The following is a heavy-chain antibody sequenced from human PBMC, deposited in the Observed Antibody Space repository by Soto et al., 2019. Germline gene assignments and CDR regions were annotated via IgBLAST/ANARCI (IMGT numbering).Heavy chain of an antibody. CDR2: INPNSGGT. J-gene: IGHJ4*02. D-gene: IGHD2-21*02. CDR1: GYTFTGYY. V-gene: IGHV1-2*02. Sequence: QVQLVQSGAEVKKPGASVKVSCKASGYTFTGYYMHWVRQAPGQGLEWMGWINPNSGGTNYAQKFQGRVTMTRDTSISTAYMELSRLRSDDTAGYYCARAHCGGDCYSGVDYWGQGTLVTVSS. CDR3: ARAHCGGDCYSGVDY.